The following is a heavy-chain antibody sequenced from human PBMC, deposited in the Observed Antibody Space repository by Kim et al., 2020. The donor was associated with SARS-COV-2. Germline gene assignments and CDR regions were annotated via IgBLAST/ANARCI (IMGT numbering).Heavy chain of an antibody. CDR3: ARVTSCRGTICGCDY. CDR1: GVSITSNY. J-gene: IGHJ4*02. D-gene: IGHD2-8*01. Sequence: SETLSLTCSVPGVSITSNYWTWIRQPPGKGMELIGYLYYNGTTYHNPSLNSRVTMTLDTAKNQLSLRLRSVTAADTAVYYCARVTSCRGTICGCDYWGQG. CDR2: LYYNGTT. V-gene: IGHV4-59*13.